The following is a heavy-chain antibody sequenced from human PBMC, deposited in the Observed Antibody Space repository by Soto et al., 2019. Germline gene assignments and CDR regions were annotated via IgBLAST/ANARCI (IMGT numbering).Heavy chain of an antibody. Sequence: QVQLQESDPGLVKPWETLSLTCTVSGASIRSSYWSWIRPSPGKGLEWIAYVYYTGKTNSNPSLSGRVTVSVDTSKNQLSLKLTSATAADTAVYYCARGFFETGTGHSTPFDIWGQGTRVTVSS. V-gene: IGHV4-59*01. CDR3: ARGFFETGTGHSTPFDI. CDR1: GASIRSSY. CDR2: VYYTGKT. D-gene: IGHD1-7*01. J-gene: IGHJ3*02.